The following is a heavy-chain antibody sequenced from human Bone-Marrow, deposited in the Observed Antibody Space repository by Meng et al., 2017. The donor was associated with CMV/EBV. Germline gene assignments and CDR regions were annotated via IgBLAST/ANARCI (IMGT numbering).Heavy chain of an antibody. CDR3: AKAVAEDCSSTSCYDYGANPYGKHYYGLDV. V-gene: IGHV3-30-3*01. D-gene: IGHD2-2*01. J-gene: IGHJ6*02. CDR1: GFTFSSYA. CDR2: ISYDGSNK. Sequence: GESLKISCAASGFTFSSYAMHWVRQAPGKGLEWVAVISYDGSNKYYADSVKGRFTISRDNSKNTLYLHMNSLRAEDTAVYYCAKAVAEDCSSTSCYDYGANPYGKHYYGLDVWGQGTTVTVSS.